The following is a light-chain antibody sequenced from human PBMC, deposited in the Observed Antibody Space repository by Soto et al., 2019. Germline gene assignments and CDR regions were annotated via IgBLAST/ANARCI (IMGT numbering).Light chain of an antibody. CDR3: SSYTSSSTQVV. CDR1: SSDVGGYNY. J-gene: IGLJ2*01. Sequence: QSALTQPASVSGSPGQSITISCTGTSSDVGGYNYVSWYQQHPGKAPKLMIYEVSNRPSGVSNRFSGSKSGNTASLTISGLQAKDEADYYCSSYTSSSTQVVFGGGTQLTVL. CDR2: EVS. V-gene: IGLV2-14*01.